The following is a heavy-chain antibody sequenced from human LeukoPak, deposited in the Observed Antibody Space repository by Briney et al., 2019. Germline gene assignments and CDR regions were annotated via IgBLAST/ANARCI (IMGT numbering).Heavy chain of an antibody. CDR3: ARGRRSSGRHDAFDV. CDR1: GGSISTYY. V-gene: IGHV4-59*01. J-gene: IGHJ3*01. D-gene: IGHD1-26*01. CDR2: IDYSGST. Sequence: SETLSLACTVSGGSISTYYWSWIRQPPGKGLEWIGYIDYSGSTNYNPSLKSRVTISLDTSKNQFSVKLSSLTTADTAVYYCARGRRSSGRHDAFDVWGQGTMVTVSS.